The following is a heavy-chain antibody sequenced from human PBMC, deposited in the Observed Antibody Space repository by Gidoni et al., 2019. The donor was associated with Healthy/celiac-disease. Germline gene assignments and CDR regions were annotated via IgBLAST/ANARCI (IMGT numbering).Heavy chain of an antibody. D-gene: IGHD3-10*01. CDR1: VFSLSTGGVG. CDR3: ARSRWVVRRVITVRWFDP. V-gene: IGHV2-5*02. CDR2: IYWDDDK. J-gene: IGHJ5*02. Sequence: HISSKSACPPLLIPPDTCTLTYRFTVFSLSTGGVGVGWIRQPPGKALELLALIYWDDDKRYSPSLIRSLTITKGTSNNWVVLTITNIEHMDTATYCCARSRWVVRRVITVRWFDPWGQGTLVTVSS.